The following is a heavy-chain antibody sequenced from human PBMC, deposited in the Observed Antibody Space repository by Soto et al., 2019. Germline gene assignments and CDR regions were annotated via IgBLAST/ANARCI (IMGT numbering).Heavy chain of an antibody. D-gene: IGHD2-2*01. CDR2: IYYSGST. J-gene: IGHJ5*02. CDR1: GGSISSYY. V-gene: IGHV4-59*08. CDR3: ARQGRVVIPSTMAKWFDP. Sequence: SETLSLTCTGSGGSISSYYWSWIRQPPGKGLEWIGYIYYSGSTYYNPSLKSRVTISVDTSKNQFSLRLSSVTAADTAVYYCARQGRVVIPSTMAKWFDPWGQGTLVTVSS.